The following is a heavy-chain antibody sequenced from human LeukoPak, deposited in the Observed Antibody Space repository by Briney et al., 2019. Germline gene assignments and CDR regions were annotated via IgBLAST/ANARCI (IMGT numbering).Heavy chain of an antibody. J-gene: IGHJ4*02. CDR1: GYTFTDYY. CDR3: ARAASGTFPIIDF. V-gene: IGHV1-2*02. CDR2: INLKSGGS. D-gene: IGHD1-26*01. Sequence: ASVKVSCKASGYTFTDYYMHWVRQAPGQGLEWTGWINLKSGGSNYAQKFQGRVTMTRDTSIRTAYMELSRVRSDDTAVYYCARAASGTFPIIDFWGQGTLVTVSS.